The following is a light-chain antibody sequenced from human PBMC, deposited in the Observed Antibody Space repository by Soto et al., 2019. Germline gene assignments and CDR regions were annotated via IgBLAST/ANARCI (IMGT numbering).Light chain of an antibody. J-gene: IGKJ5*01. V-gene: IGKV1D-12*01. Sequence: DIQMTQSPSYLSASVGDRVTITCRASQGISSWLAWYQHKPGKAPKLLIYAASILQCGIPSRFSCSGSGTDFTLTSNSLQPKDFATHYCQQANTFPSTFGRGTRLYIK. CDR2: AAS. CDR1: QGISSW. CDR3: QQANTFPST.